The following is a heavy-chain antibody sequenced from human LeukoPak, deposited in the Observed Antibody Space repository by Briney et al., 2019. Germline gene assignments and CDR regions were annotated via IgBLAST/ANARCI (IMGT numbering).Heavy chain of an antibody. CDR2: IKQDGTEK. D-gene: IGHD6-19*01. J-gene: IGHJ5*02. CDR1: GFTFTSYY. V-gene: IGHV3-7*01. CDR3: ARQWKWFDP. Sequence: GGSLRLSRAASGFTFTSYYLSWIRQAPGKGLEWVANIKQDGTEKDYVDSVKGRFTISRDNDKSSVYLQMNSLSVEDTAVYYCARQWKWFDPWGQGTLVTVSS.